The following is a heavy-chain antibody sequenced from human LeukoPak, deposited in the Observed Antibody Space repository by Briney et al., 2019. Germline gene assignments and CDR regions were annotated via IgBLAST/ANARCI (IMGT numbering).Heavy chain of an antibody. Sequence: GGSLRLSCAASGFTFSSYVMHWVRQAPGKGLEWVSAISGSGGGTYYADSVKGRFTISRDNSKNTLYLQMNSLRAEDTAVYYCAKSRGTVTKPYFDYWGQGTLVTVSS. CDR1: GFTFSSYV. D-gene: IGHD4-11*01. CDR3: AKSRGTVTKPYFDY. V-gene: IGHV3-23*01. CDR2: ISGSGGGT. J-gene: IGHJ4*02.